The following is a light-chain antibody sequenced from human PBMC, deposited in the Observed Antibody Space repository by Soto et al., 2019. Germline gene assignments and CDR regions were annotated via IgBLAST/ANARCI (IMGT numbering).Light chain of an antibody. J-gene: IGLJ1*01. Sequence: QSVLTQPPSVSGAPGKRFTISCTGSSSNIGAGYDVHWYQRLPGTAPKVLIYSNNNRPSGVPDRFSGSKSGTSASLAITGLQAEDEADYYCQSYDSSLSGSYVFGTGTKVTVL. CDR2: SNN. V-gene: IGLV1-40*01. CDR3: QSYDSSLSGSYV. CDR1: SSNIGAGYD.